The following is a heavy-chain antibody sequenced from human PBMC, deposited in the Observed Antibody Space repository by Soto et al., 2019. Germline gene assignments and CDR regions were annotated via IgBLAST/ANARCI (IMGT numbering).Heavy chain of an antibody. CDR2: ISYDGSNK. CDR3: AKDVSYYDFWSGYYKPKAGYYYYYGMDV. D-gene: IGHD3-3*01. J-gene: IGHJ6*02. V-gene: IGHV3-30*18. Sequence: GSLRLSCAASGFTFSSYGMHWVRQAPGKGLEWVAVISYDGSNKYYADSVKGRFTISRDNSKNTLYLQMNSLRAEDTAVYYCAKDVSYYDFWSGYYKPKAGYYYYYGMDVWGQRTAVTVSS. CDR1: GFTFSSYG.